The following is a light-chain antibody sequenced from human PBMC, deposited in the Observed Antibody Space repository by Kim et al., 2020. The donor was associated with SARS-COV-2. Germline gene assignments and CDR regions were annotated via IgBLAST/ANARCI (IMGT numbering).Light chain of an antibody. CDR1: RGNSNYI. CDR2: LESSGSY. J-gene: IGLJ2*01. V-gene: IGLV4-60*03. Sequence: GSSVQLTCTLSRGNSNYIIACHQQQPVKALRYLMNLESSGSYNRWSGVPDRFSCSSSGADRSLTISNLHSEDDADYYCETWDSDTVFGGGTKLTVL. CDR3: ETWDSDTV.